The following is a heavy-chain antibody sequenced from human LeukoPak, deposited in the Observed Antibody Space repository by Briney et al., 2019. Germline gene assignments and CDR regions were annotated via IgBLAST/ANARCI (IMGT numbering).Heavy chain of an antibody. CDR1: GFTFSSYTM. D-gene: IGHD6-19*01. J-gene: IGHJ4*02. CDR2: IYHSGST. Sequence: GSLRLSCAASGFTFSSYTMSWVRQPPGKGLEWIGEIYHSGSTNYNPSLKSRVTISVEKSKNQFFLKLSSVTAADTAVYYCARISYSSGWQIDYWGQGTLVTVSS. V-gene: IGHV4-4*02. CDR3: ARISYSSGWQIDY.